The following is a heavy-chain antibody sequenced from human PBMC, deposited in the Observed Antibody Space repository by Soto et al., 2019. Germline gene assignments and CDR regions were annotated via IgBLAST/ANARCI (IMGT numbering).Heavy chain of an antibody. CDR3: ARGVYSWSGYIF. J-gene: IGHJ4*02. Sequence: QVHLQQWGAGLLKPSETLSLTCALYGGSLDGYYWSWIRQSPGKGLEWIGEIHHSGSTKYNPSLKSRVSLLVDTSTTQCSRELTSVTAAARGVYYCARGVYSWSGYIFWGQGTPVTVSS. CDR2: IHHSGST. CDR1: GGSLDGYY. V-gene: IGHV4-34*01. D-gene: IGHD3-3*01.